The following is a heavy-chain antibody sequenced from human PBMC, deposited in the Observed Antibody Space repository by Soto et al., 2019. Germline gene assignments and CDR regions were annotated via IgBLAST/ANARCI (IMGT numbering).Heavy chain of an antibody. V-gene: IGHV3-30*18. Sequence: PGGSLRLSCVASGFTFSNNGMHWVRQAPGKWLEWVAVISYDGSNKFYADSVKGRFTISRDNSKNALYLQMNILGAEDTAVYYCAKLLYRSGTDVVDIWGQGXMVTVSS. CDR3: AKLLYRSGTDVVDI. CDR2: ISYDGSNK. J-gene: IGHJ3*02. CDR1: GFTFSNNG. D-gene: IGHD6-19*01.